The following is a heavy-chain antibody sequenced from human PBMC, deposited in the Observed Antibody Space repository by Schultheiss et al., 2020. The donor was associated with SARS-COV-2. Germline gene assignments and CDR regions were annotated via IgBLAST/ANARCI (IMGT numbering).Heavy chain of an antibody. CDR1: GGSISSSSYY. CDR3: AITLPDY. J-gene: IGHJ4*02. CDR2: IYYSGST. Sequence: SETLSLTCTVSGGSISSSSYYWGWIRQPPGKGLEWIGSIYYSGSTYYNPSLKSRVTISVDTSKNQFSLKLSSVTAADTAVYYCAITLPDYWGQGTLVTVSS. V-gene: IGHV4-39*01.